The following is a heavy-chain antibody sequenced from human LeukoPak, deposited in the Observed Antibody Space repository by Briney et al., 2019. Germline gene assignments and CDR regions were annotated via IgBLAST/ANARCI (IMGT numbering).Heavy chain of an antibody. CDR2: IYPDESNT. J-gene: IGHJ5*02. D-gene: IGHD3-22*01. Sequence: GESLKISCMGSGYSFSNYWIGWVRQMPGKGLEWMGIIYPDESNTRYSPSFQGQVTVSADKSISTAYLQWSSLKASDTAIYYCARHGGYDSSGYSWGQGTLVTVSS. V-gene: IGHV5-51*01. CDR3: ARHGGYDSSGYS. CDR1: GYSFSNYW.